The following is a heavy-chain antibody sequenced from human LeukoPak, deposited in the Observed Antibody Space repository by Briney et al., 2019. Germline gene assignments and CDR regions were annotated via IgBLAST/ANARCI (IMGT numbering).Heavy chain of an antibody. J-gene: IGHJ6*02. CDR2: IYYSGST. CDR3: ARAWGGQWLGYYYYYYGMDV. D-gene: IGHD6-19*01. V-gene: IGHV4-59*01. Sequence: SETLSLTCAVSGGSISSYYWSWIRQPPGKGLEWIGDIYYSGSTNYNPSLKSRVTISVDTSKNQFSLKLSSVTAAETAVYYCARAWGGQWLGYYYYYYGMDVWGQGTTVTVSS. CDR1: GGSISSYY.